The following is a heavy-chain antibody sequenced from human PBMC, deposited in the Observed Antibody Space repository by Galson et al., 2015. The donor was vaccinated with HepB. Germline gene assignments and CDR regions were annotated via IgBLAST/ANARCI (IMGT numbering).Heavy chain of an antibody. D-gene: IGHD3-16*02. CDR2: IIPIFGTA. CDR3: ARGSYGSWGMDV. J-gene: IGHJ6*02. Sequence: SVKVSCKASGYTFTSYGIIWVRQAPGQGLEWMGGIIPIFGTANYAQKFQGRVTITADKSTSTAYMELSSLRSEDTAVYYCARGSYGSWGMDVWGQGTTVTVSS. V-gene: IGHV1-69*06. CDR1: GYTFTSYG.